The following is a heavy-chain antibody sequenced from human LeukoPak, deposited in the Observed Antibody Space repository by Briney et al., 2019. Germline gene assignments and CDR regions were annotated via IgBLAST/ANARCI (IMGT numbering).Heavy chain of an antibody. D-gene: IGHD6-19*01. CDR2: ISGRGGST. CDR3: AKIAVAGTFYWFDP. J-gene: IGHJ5*02. CDR1: GFTFSSYD. V-gene: IGHV3-23*01. Sequence: GGSLRLSCAASGFTFSSYDMSWVRRAPGEGLECVSAISGRGGSTYYADSVKGRFTIYRDNSKNTLYLQMNSLRAEDTAVYYCAKIAVAGTFYWFDPWGQGTLVTVSS.